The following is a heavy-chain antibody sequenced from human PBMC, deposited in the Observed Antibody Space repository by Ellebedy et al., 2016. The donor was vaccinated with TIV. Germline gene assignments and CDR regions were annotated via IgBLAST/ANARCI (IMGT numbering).Heavy chain of an antibody. Sequence: GGSLRLSCAASGITFSKSAMYWVRQAPGKGLEWVAVISYDGSNKYYADSVKGRSTISRDNSKNTLYLQMNSLRAEDTAMYYCAREGTYNGSGSQYNHFGSWGQGTLVTVSS. CDR1: GITFSKSA. CDR2: ISYDGSNK. CDR3: AREGTYNGSGSQYNHFGS. D-gene: IGHD3-10*01. V-gene: IGHV3-30-3*01. J-gene: IGHJ4*02.